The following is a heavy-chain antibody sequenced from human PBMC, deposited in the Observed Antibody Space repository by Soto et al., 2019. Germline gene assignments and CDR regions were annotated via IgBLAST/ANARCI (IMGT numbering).Heavy chain of an antibody. J-gene: IGHJ6*02. D-gene: IGHD1-1*01. CDR3: ERVSRVPAKGRNSGMDV. V-gene: IGHV5-51*01. Sequence: PGESLKISCKSSGYSFSSYWIAWVRLMPGKGLEWMGSIYPDDSDTRYSPSFQGQGTISADKSMTTAYLQRNSLKASDTAMYYCERVSRVPAKGRNSGMDVWGQGTPVTVSS. CDR2: IYPDDSDT. CDR1: GYSFSSYW.